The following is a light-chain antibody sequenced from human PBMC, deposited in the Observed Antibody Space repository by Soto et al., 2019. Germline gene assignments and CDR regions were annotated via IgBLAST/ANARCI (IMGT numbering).Light chain of an antibody. V-gene: IGKV1-6*01. Sequence: AIQMTQSPPSLSASVGDRVIITCRTSQGIRSDLGWYQQKPGKAPKLLIFGASTLQSGVPSRFSGGGSGTDFTLTITSLQPEDFATYYCLQHYNYPLTFGGGTKVEVK. CDR1: QGIRSD. J-gene: IGKJ4*01. CDR3: LQHYNYPLT. CDR2: GAS.